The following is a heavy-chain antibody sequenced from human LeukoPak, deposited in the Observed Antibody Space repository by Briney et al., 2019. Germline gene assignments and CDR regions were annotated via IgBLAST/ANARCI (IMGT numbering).Heavy chain of an antibody. V-gene: IGHV3-21*01. Sequence: PGGSLRLSCAASRFTFSSYAMSWVRQAPGKGLEWVSSISSSSSYIYYADSVKGRFTISRDNAKNSLYLQMNSLRAEDTAVYYCARGRDGYTEIDYWGQGTLVTVSS. CDR3: ARGRDGYTEIDY. D-gene: IGHD5-24*01. J-gene: IGHJ4*02. CDR2: ISSSSSYI. CDR1: RFTFSSYA.